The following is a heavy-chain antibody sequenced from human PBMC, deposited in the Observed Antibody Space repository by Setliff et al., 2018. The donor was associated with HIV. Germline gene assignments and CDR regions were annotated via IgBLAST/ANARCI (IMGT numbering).Heavy chain of an antibody. CDR3: ARDHMSVGAWVGATSRGLFQH. D-gene: IGHD1-26*01. CDR1: GYTLITYY. V-gene: IGHV1-46*01. CDR2: INPSGGST. J-gene: IGHJ1*01. Sequence: ASVKVSCKASGYTLITYYMHWVRQAPGQGLEWMGIINPSGGSTNYAQKFQGRVTMTRDTSTSTVYMELSSLRSEDTAVYYCARDHMSVGAWVGATSRGLFQHWGQGTLFTVSS.